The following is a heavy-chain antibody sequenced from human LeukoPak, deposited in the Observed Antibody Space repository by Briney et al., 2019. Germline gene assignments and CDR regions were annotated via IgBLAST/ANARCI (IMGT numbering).Heavy chain of an antibody. J-gene: IGHJ4*02. D-gene: IGHD2-8*02. Sequence: PGGSLRLSCAASGFTFSSYAMSWVRQAPGKGLEWVSGISGSGGSTYYADSVKGRFTISRDNSKNTLYLQMNSLRAEDTAVYYCARDGGHSTDLDYWGQGILVTVSS. CDR2: ISGSGGST. CDR1: GFTFSSYA. CDR3: ARDGGHSTDLDY. V-gene: IGHV3-23*01.